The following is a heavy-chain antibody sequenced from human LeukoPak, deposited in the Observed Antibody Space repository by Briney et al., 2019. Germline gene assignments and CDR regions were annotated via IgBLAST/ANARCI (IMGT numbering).Heavy chain of an antibody. CDR1: GYTFTGYY. V-gene: IGHV1-2*02. CDR2: INPNSGGT. D-gene: IGHD4-11*01. Sequence: ASVKVSCKASGYTFTGYYMHWVRQAPGQGLEWMGWINPNSGGTNYAQKFQGRVTMTRDTSISTAYMELSRLRSDDTAVYYCARAALDYSDYTGDYWGQGTLVTVSS. J-gene: IGHJ4*02. CDR3: ARAALDYSDYTGDY.